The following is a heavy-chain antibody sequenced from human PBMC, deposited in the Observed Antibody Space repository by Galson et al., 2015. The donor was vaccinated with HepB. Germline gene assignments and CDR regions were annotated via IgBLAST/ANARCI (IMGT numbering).Heavy chain of an antibody. J-gene: IGHJ4*02. V-gene: IGHV3-53*01. CDR3: ATNTKWSGYFDY. Sequence: SLRLSCAASGFTVRSNYMTWVRQAPGKGLECVSVIYTGGDTRYADSVTGRFTISRDNSKNTVYLQMNSLRGEDTAVYYCATNTKWSGYFDYWGRGTLVTVSS. CDR1: GFTVRSNY. D-gene: IGHD2-15*01. CDR2: IYTGGDT.